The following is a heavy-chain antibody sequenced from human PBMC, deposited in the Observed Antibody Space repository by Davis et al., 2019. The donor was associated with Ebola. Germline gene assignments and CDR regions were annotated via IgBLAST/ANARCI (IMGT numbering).Heavy chain of an antibody. CDR1: GFTFSRHG. CDR2: IRYDENNK. Sequence: PGGSLRLSCAASGFTFSRHGMHWVRQAPGKGLEWVAFIRYDENNKYYSDSVKGRFTISRDNPKNTLYLQINSLSAEDTAVYYCATSYFTMTTLYWGQGTLVTVSS. D-gene: IGHD4-17*01. J-gene: IGHJ4*02. CDR3: ATSYFTMTTLY. V-gene: IGHV3-30*02.